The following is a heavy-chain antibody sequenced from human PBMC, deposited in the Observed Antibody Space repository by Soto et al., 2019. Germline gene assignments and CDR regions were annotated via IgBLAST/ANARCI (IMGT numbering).Heavy chain of an antibody. CDR2: IKQDGSEK. Sequence: GGSLRLSCAASGFTFSSYWMSWVRQAPGKGLEWVANIKQDGSEKYYVDSVKGRFTISRDNAKNSLYLQMNSLRAEDTAVYYCARATSIAAAGTDPSHRIYYFDYWGQGTPVTVSS. J-gene: IGHJ4*02. CDR3: ARATSIAAAGTDPSHRIYYFDY. V-gene: IGHV3-7*03. D-gene: IGHD6-13*01. CDR1: GFTFSSYW.